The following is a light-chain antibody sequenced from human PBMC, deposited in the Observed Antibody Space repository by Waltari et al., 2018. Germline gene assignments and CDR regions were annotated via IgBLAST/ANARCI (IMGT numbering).Light chain of an antibody. CDR3: QQYNSYSLT. Sequence: DIQMTQSPSTLSASVGDRSTITCRASESISNWLAWYQQKPGKAPKLLIYKASSSESGVPSRFSGSGSGTEFTLTISSLQPDDFATYYCQQYNSYSLTFGQGTKVEVK. J-gene: IGKJ1*01. V-gene: IGKV1-5*03. CDR1: ESISNW. CDR2: KAS.